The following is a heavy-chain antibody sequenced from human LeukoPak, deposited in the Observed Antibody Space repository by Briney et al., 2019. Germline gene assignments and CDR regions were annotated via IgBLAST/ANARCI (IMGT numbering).Heavy chain of an antibody. J-gene: IGHJ4*02. V-gene: IGHV4-34*01. Sequence: SETLSFTCAVYGGSFSGYYWSWIRQPPGKGLEWIGEINHSGSTNYNPSLKSRVTISVDTSKNQFSLKLSSVTAADTAVYYCAREEGCSSTSCYTVYWGQGTLVTVSS. D-gene: IGHD2-2*02. CDR3: AREEGCSSTSCYTVY. CDR2: INHSGST. CDR1: GGSFSGYY.